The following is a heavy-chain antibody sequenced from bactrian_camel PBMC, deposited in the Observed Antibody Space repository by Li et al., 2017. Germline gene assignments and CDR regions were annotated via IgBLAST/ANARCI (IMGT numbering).Heavy chain of an antibody. CDR1: GLTFDSVA. Sequence: HVQLVESGGGLVQAGGSLQLSCTVSGLTFDSVALGWIRQAPGKEREAVACISRLGSSAYYPNSVKGRFTISRDNAKNTVYLQLNSLQTEDMAMYYCAKAPELETMDSWGQGTQVTVSS. CDR3: AKAPELETMDS. V-gene: IGHV3S60*01. CDR2: ISRLGSSA. J-gene: IGHJ4*01. D-gene: IGHD7*01.